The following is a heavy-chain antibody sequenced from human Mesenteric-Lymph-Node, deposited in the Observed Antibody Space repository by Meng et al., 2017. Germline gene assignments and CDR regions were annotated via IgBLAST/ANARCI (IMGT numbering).Heavy chain of an antibody. V-gene: IGHV4-4*07. Sequence: SETLSLTCTVSGGSISSYYWSWIRQPAGKGLEWIGRIYTSGGTTYNPSLKSRVTMSVDTSKNQFSLKLSSVTAADTAVYYCARAYCSGSNCRYYSHYGMDVWGQGTTVTVSS. J-gene: IGHJ6*02. CDR2: IYTSGGT. CDR1: GGSISSYY. CDR3: ARAYCSGSNCRYYSHYGMDV. D-gene: IGHD2-2*01.